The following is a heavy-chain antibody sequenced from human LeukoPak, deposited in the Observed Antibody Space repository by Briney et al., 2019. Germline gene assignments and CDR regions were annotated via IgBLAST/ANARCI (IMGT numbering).Heavy chain of an antibody. CDR2: IIPIFGTA. Sequence: SVKVSCKASGGTFSSYAISWVRQAPGQGLEWMGGIIPIFGTANYAQRFQGRVTITADESTSTAYMELSSLRSEDTAVYYCARWFGELTPAFDIWGQGTMVTVSS. CDR3: ARWFGELTPAFDI. J-gene: IGHJ3*02. D-gene: IGHD3-10*01. CDR1: GGTFSSYA. V-gene: IGHV1-69*13.